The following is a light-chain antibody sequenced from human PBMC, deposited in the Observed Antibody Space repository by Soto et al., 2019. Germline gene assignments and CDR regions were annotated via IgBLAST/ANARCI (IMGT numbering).Light chain of an antibody. Sequence: QSALTQPPSASGSPGQSVTISCTGTSSDVGAYKYVSWYQQDPGKAPKLMIYEVTKRPSGVPDRFSGSKSGNTASLTVSGLQAEDEADYYCTSYVGNDIWVFGGGTTVTAL. J-gene: IGLJ3*02. V-gene: IGLV2-8*01. CDR2: EVT. CDR1: SSDVGAYKY. CDR3: TSYVGNDIWV.